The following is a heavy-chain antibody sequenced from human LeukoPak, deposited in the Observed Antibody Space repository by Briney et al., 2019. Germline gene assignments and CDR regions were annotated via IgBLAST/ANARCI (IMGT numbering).Heavy chain of an antibody. CDR2: IYPGDSDT. V-gene: IGHV5-51*01. D-gene: IGHD2-15*01. CDR1: GYSFTNYW. Sequence: GESLKISCKGSGYSFTNYWIGWVRQMPGKGLEWMGIIYPGDSDTRYSPSFQGQVTISADKPISTAYLQWSSLKASDTAMYYCALNPRGYCSGGRCYIGYWGQGTLVTVSS. CDR3: ALNPRGYCSGGRCYIGY. J-gene: IGHJ4*02.